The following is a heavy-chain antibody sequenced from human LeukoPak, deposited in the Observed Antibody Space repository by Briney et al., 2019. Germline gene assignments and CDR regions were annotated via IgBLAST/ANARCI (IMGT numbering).Heavy chain of an antibody. CDR2: IKSDGSDT. CDR3: ARGFWTGVEY. V-gene: IGHV3-74*01. Sequence: GRSLRLSCAASGFTFSTYWMHWVRQAPGEGLVWVSRIKSDGSDTSYADSVKGRFTISRDNAKNTLYLQMNSLRAEDTAVYYCARGFWTGVEYWGQGALVTVSS. CDR1: GFTFSTYW. D-gene: IGHD3/OR15-3a*01. J-gene: IGHJ4*02.